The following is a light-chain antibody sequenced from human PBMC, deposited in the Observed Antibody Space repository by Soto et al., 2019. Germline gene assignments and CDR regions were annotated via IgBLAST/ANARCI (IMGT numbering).Light chain of an antibody. CDR3: QQYGSTPWT. V-gene: IGKV3-20*01. CDR1: QSVSSSY. Sequence: ETVLTQSPATLSLSPGERATLSCRASQSVSSSYLAWYQQKPGQAPRLLIYGASSRATGIPDRFSGSGSGTDFTLTISRLEPEAFAVYYCQQYGSTPWTFGQGTKVEIK. CDR2: GAS. J-gene: IGKJ1*01.